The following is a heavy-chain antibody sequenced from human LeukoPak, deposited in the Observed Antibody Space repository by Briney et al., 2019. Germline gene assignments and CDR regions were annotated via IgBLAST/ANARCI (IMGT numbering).Heavy chain of an antibody. CDR1: GFSFTSYA. CDR3: AKDGTSSFEY. J-gene: IGHJ4*02. Sequence: GGSLRLSCAASGFSFTSYAMNWVRQAPGKGLEWVTPISGSGRSTNYADSVKGRFTISRDNFKNTLYLQMNSLRVEDTAVYYCAKDGTSSFEYWGQGTLVTVSS. D-gene: IGHD6-6*01. V-gene: IGHV3-23*01. CDR2: ISGSGRST.